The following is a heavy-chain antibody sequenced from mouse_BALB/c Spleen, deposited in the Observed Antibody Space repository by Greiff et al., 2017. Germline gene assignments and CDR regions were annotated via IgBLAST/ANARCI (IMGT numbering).Heavy chain of an antibody. D-gene: IGHD2-14*01. J-gene: IGHJ1*01. Sequence: QVQLKESGPGLVAPSQSLSITCTVSGFSLTSYGVHWVRQPPGKGLEWLGVIWAGGSTNYNSALMSRLSISKDNSKSQVFLKMNSLQTDDTAMYYCARDLRYDGWYFDVWGAGTTVTVSS. CDR2: IWAGGST. CDR1: GFSLTSYG. V-gene: IGHV2-9*02. CDR3: ARDLRYDGWYFDV.